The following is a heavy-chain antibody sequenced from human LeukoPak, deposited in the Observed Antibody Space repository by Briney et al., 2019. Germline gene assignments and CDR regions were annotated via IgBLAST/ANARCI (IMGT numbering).Heavy chain of an antibody. J-gene: IGHJ4*02. D-gene: IGHD3-22*01. Sequence: ASVKVSCKASGYTFTGYYMHWVRQAPGQGLEWMGWINPNSGGTNYAQKFQGRVTMTRDTSISTAYMELSRLRSDDMAVYYCARWYYDSSGEYYFDYWGQGTLVTVSS. CDR1: GYTFTGYY. CDR2: INPNSGGT. CDR3: ARWYYDSSGEYYFDY. V-gene: IGHV1-2*02.